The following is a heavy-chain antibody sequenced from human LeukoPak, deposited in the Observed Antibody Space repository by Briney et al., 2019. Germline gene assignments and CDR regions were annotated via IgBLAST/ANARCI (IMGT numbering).Heavy chain of an antibody. CDR3: AKPGKRRVVSITDFDY. J-gene: IGHJ4*02. CDR1: GFTFSYYG. V-gene: IGHV3-30*18. D-gene: IGHD5/OR15-5a*01. CDR2: ISYDGSNK. Sequence: GLSLRLSCAASGFTFSYYGMHWVRQAPGRGLEWVAVISYDGSNKYCADSVKDRSTISRDNSKNTLYLQTNSLRPEDTSVYYCAKPGKRRVVSITDFDYWGQGTLVIVSS.